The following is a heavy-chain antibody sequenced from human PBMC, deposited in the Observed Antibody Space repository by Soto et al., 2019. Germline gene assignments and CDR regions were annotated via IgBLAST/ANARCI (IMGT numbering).Heavy chain of an antibody. CDR2: ISSNGGST. CDR3: ARLGSGSYYSDY. J-gene: IGHJ4*02. V-gene: IGHV3-64*01. CDR1: GFTFSSYA. Sequence: EVPLVESGGGLVQPGGSLRLSCAASGFTFSSYAMHWVRQAPGKGLEYVSAISSNGGSTYYANSVKGRFTISRDNSKNTLYLQMGSLRAEDMAVYYCARLGSGSYYSDYWGQGTLVTVSS. D-gene: IGHD1-26*01.